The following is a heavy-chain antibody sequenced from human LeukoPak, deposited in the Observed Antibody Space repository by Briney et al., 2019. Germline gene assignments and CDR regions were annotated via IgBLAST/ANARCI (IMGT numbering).Heavy chain of an antibody. Sequence: PSQTLSLTCTVSGGSISSGAYWWNWIRQHPGKGLEWIGYIYHSGGTYSNPSLRSRVTLSVDTSKNQFSLKLTSVTAADTAVYYCARDRSGYLQLDYCGQGTLVTVSS. D-gene: IGHD5-12*01. J-gene: IGHJ4*02. CDR3: ARDRSGYLQLDY. V-gene: IGHV4-31*03. CDR2: IYHSGGT. CDR1: GGSISSGAYW.